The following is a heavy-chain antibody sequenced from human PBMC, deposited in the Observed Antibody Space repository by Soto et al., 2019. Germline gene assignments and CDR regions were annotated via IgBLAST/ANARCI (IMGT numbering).Heavy chain of an antibody. CDR2: ISYDGRKQ. Sequence: QVELVESGGSVVQPGRSLRLSCAASGLSFSEYDMHRVRQAPGKRLEWVAVISYDGRKQLYGDSVKGRFTISRDNSKETLYLQMNSLSADDTALYYCARGGCSTGTCCDYWGQGTLVTVSS. CDR3: ARGGCSTGTCCDY. CDR1: GLSFSEYD. J-gene: IGHJ4*02. D-gene: IGHD3-10*02. V-gene: IGHV3-30*03.